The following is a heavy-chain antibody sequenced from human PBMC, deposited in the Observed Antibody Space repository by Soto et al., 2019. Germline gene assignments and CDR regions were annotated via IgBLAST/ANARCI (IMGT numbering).Heavy chain of an antibody. CDR3: ARDLVPAAMSIYYYYYGMDV. CDR2: IWYDGSNK. CDR1: GFTFSSYG. V-gene: IGHV3-33*01. J-gene: IGHJ6*02. Sequence: GGSLRLSCAASGFTFSSYGMHWVRQAPGKGLEWVAVIWYDGSNKYYADSVKGRFTISRDNSKNTLYLQMNSLRAEDTAVYYCARDLVPAAMSIYYYYYGMDVWGQGTTVTVSS. D-gene: IGHD2-2*01.